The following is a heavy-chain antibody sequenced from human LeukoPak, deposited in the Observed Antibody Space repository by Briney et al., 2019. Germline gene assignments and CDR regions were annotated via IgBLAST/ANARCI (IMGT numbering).Heavy chain of an antibody. D-gene: IGHD1-26*01. CDR1: GYTFTGYY. V-gene: IGHV1-2*02. Sequence: GASVKVSCKASGYTFTGYYMHWVRQAPGQGLEWMGWINPNSGGTNYAQKFQGRVTTTRDTSISTAYMELSRLRSDDTAVYYCARTQSHSGSYWTFDYWGQGTLVTVSS. CDR3: ARTQSHSGSYWTFDY. CDR2: INPNSGGT. J-gene: IGHJ4*02.